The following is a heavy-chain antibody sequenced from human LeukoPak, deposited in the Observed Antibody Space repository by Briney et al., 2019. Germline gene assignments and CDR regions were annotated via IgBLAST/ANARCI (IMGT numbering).Heavy chain of an antibody. J-gene: IGHJ4*02. Sequence: SGTLSLTCTVSGGSISSYYWSWIRQPPGKGLEWIGYIYYSGSTNYNPSLKSRVTISVDTSKNQFSLKLSSVTAADTAVYYCARQKANGDFYFDYWGQGTLVTVSS. D-gene: IGHD4-17*01. CDR1: GGSISSYY. V-gene: IGHV4-59*08. CDR3: ARQKANGDFYFDY. CDR2: IYYSGST.